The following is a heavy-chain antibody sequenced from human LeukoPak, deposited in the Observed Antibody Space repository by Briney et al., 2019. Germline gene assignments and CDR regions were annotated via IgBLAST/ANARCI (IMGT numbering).Heavy chain of an antibody. CDR1: GYTFTSYG. J-gene: IGHJ6*02. CDR2: ISAYNGNT. V-gene: IGHV1-18*01. Sequence: ASVKVTCKASGYTFTSYGISWVRQAPGQGLEWMGWISAYNGNTNYAQKLQGRVTMTTDTSTSTAYMELRSLRSDDTAVYYCARRGYSYGYPHDMDVWGQGTTVTVSS. D-gene: IGHD5-18*01. CDR3: ARRGYSYGYPHDMDV.